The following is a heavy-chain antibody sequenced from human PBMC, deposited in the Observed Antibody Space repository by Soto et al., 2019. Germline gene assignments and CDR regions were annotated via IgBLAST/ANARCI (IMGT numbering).Heavy chain of an antibody. CDR2: INPNSGGT. J-gene: IGHJ4*02. CDR3: ARDMSGYDLTDY. CDR1: GYTFTGYY. V-gene: IGHV1-2*02. Sequence: QVQLVQSGAEVKKPGASVKVSCKASGYTFTGYYMHWMRQAPGQGLGWMGWINPNSGGTNYAQKFQGRGTMTRDTSISTAYMELSRLRSDDTAVYYCARDMSGYDLTDYWGQGTLVTVSS. D-gene: IGHD5-12*01.